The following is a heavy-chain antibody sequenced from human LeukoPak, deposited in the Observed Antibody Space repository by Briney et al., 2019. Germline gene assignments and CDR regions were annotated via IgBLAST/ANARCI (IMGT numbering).Heavy chain of an antibody. CDR3: AADDYYDSSGYYPYAFHI. CDR2: IVVGSGNT. V-gene: IGHV1-58*02. D-gene: IGHD3-22*01. J-gene: IGHJ3*02. CDR1: GFTFSRSA. Sequence: SVKVSCKASGFTFSRSAMQWVRQARGQRLEWIGWIVVGSGNTNYAQTFQERVTITRDMSTSTAYMELSSLRSEDTAVYYCAADDYYDSSGYYPYAFHIWGQGTMVTVSS.